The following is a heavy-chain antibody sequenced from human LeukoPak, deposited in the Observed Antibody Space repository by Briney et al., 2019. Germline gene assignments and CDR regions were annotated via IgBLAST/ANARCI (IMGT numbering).Heavy chain of an antibody. J-gene: IGHJ4*02. D-gene: IGHD3-10*01. V-gene: IGHV3-23*01. CDR1: GFAFTSYA. Sequence: GGSLRLSCAASGFAFTSYAMNWVRQAPGKGLEWVSVISGSGGSIYYTESVKGRFTISRDNSKNTLYLQMNSLRAEDTAVYYCARARRYYYGSGSYPPFDYWGQGTLVTVSS. CDR2: ISGSGGSI. CDR3: ARARRYYYGSGSYPPFDY.